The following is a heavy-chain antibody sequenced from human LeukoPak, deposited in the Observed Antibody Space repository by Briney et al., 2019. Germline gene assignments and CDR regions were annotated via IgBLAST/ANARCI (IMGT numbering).Heavy chain of an antibody. CDR2: INPNSGGT. CDR1: GYTFTGYY. D-gene: IGHD3-10*01. Sequence: GASVKVSCKASGYTFTGYYMHWVRQAPGQGLEWMGWINPNSGGTNYAQKFQGGVTMTRDTSISTAYMELSRLRSDDTAVYYCARGLNRWRSGTDFDYWGQGTLVTVSS. CDR3: ARGLNRWRSGTDFDY. J-gene: IGHJ4*02. V-gene: IGHV1-2*02.